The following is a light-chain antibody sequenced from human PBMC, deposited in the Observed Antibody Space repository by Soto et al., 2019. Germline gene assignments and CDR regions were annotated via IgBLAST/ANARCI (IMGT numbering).Light chain of an antibody. CDR3: QQYNNWWT. J-gene: IGKJ1*01. CDR2: GAS. Sequence: DIVMTQSPDSLAVSPGERVTLSCRASQSVSSSLAWYQQKPGQAPRLLIYGASTRAIGIPGRFSGSGSETEFTLTISSLQSEDFAVYYCQQYNNWWTFGQGTKVETK. V-gene: IGKV3-15*01. CDR1: QSVSSS.